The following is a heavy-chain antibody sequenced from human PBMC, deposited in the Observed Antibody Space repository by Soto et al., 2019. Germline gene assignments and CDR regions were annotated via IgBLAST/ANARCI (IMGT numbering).Heavy chain of an antibody. J-gene: IGHJ4*02. CDR3: AGFVVPASRNSDFDY. CDR1: GISVSTSDYY. CDR2: IYYSGST. Sequence: SETLSLTCTVSGISVSTSDYYWGWVRQPPGKGLDWIGNIYYSGSTFYNPSLRSRVTLSVDTSKNQFSLRLNSVTAADTAVYFCAGFVVPASRNSDFDYWGQGTMVTVSS. D-gene: IGHD2-15*01. V-gene: IGHV4-39*01.